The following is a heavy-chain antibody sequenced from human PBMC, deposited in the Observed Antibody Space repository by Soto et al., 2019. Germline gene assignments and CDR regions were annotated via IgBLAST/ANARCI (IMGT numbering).Heavy chain of an antibody. CDR2: ISYDGSNK. CDR1: GFTFSSYA. CDR3: ARVLRGVRRHLHSPYYNALDV. D-gene: IGHD3-10*01. V-gene: IGHV3-30-3*01. J-gene: IGHJ6*02. Sequence: GGSLRLSCAASGFTFSSYAMHWVRQAPGKGLEWVAVISYDGSNKYYADSVKGRFTISRDNSKSTVYLHLSSLRAEDTAVYYCARVLRGVRRHLHSPYYNALDVWGQGTTVTVSS.